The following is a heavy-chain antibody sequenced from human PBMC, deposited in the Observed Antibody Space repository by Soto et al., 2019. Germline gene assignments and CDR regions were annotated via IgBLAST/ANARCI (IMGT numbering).Heavy chain of an antibody. CDR3: ARLEGSNEIYY. Sequence: SETLSLTCTVSGGSISSSSYYWGWIRQPPGKGLEWIGSIYYSGSTYYNPSLKSRVTISVDTSKNQFSLKLSSVTAADTAVYYCARLEGSNEIYYWGQGTLVTVSS. CDR1: GGSISSSSYY. V-gene: IGHV4-39*01. J-gene: IGHJ4*02. D-gene: IGHD4-4*01. CDR2: IYYSGST.